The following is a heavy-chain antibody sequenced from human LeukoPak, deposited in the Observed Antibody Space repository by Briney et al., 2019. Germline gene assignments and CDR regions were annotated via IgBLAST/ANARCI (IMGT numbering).Heavy chain of an antibody. CDR1: GFTVITND. V-gene: IGHV3-53*01. Sequence: GGSLRLSCAASGFTVITNDMTWVRQAPGKGREWVSVLYSDGNTKYADSVQGRFTISRDNSKNTLYLEMNSLSPDDTAVYYCARGVEPLAANTLAYWGQGTLVTVSS. CDR2: LYSDGNT. D-gene: IGHD1-14*01. J-gene: IGHJ4*02. CDR3: ARGVEPLAANTLAY.